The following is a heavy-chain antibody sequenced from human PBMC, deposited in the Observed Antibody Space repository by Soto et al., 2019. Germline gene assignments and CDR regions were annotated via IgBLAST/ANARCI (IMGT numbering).Heavy chain of an antibody. CDR2: VNGGGDIT. V-gene: IGHV3-23*01. D-gene: IGHD3-3*01. J-gene: IGHJ6*02. CDR1: EFTFSSYS. Sequence: EVQLLESGGGMVQPGGSLRLSCAASEFTFSSYSMIWVRQAPGKGLEWVSRVNGGGDITYYAESVKGRFTLSRDKSKNTLHAQMNSLRAEDTAVVYCARGHFGVTMDVCGQGTTVTVSS. CDR3: ARGHFGVTMDV.